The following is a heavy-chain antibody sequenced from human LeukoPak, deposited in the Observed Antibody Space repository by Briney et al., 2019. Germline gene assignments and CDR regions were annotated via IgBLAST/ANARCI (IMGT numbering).Heavy chain of an antibody. CDR2: ISSSGSTI. V-gene: IGHV3-11*04. Sequence: GGSLRLSCAAPGFTFSDYYMSWIRQAPGKGLEWVSYISSSGSTIYYADSVKGRFTISRDNAKNSLYLQMNSLRAEDTAVYYCARIMYDTAAGTGRWFDPWGQGTLVTVTS. CDR1: GFTFSDYY. D-gene: IGHD6-13*01. CDR3: ARIMYDTAAGTGRWFDP. J-gene: IGHJ5*02.